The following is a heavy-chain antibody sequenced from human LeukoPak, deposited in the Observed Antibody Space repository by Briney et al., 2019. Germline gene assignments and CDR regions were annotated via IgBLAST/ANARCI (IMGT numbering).Heavy chain of an antibody. D-gene: IGHD3-10*01. J-gene: IGHJ2*01. CDR3: ASPWGRWFGELIWYFDL. Sequence: ASVKVSCKASGYTFTAYYIHWVRQAPGQGLEWMLCINPNSGGTNYAQRFQGRVTMTRDTSITTAYMELSRLRSDDTAVYYCASPWGRWFGELIWYFDLWGRGTLVTASS. V-gene: IGHV1-2*02. CDR1: GYTFTAYY. CDR2: INPNSGGT.